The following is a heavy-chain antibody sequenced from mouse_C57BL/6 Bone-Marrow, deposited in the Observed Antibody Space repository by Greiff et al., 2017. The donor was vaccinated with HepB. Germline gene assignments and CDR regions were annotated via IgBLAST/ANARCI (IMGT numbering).Heavy chain of an antibody. D-gene: IGHD1-1*01. V-gene: IGHV1-69*01. Sequence: QVQLKESGAELVMPGASVKLSCKASGYTFTSYWMHWVKQRPGQGLEWIGEIDPSDSYTNYNQKFKGKSTLTVDKSSSTAYMQLSSLTSEDSAVYYCARWGYYGTSYAMDYWGQGTSVTVSS. J-gene: IGHJ4*01. CDR3: ARWGYYGTSYAMDY. CDR2: IDPSDSYT. CDR1: GYTFTSYW.